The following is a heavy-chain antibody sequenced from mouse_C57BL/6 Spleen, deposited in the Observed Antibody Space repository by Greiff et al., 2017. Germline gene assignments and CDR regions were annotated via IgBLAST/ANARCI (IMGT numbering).Heavy chain of an antibody. J-gene: IGHJ4*01. Sequence: EVKVVESGGGLVQPGGSLSLSCAASGFTFTDYYMSWVRQPPGKALEWLGFIRNKANGYTTEYSASVKGRFTISRDNSQSILYLQMNALRAEDSATYYCARYVVAWDYAMDYWGQGTSVTVSS. D-gene: IGHD1-1*01. V-gene: IGHV7-3*01. CDR2: IRNKANGYTT. CDR3: ARYVVAWDYAMDY. CDR1: GFTFTDYY.